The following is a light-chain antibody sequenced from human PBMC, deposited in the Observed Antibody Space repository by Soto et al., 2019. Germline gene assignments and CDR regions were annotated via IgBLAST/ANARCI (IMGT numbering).Light chain of an antibody. J-gene: IGKJ2*01. Sequence: EIVFTQSPSALSLSPGERATLSCRASQSVDSYLAWYQHKPGQAPRLLIYDASNRATGIPDRFSGSGSGTDFTLTISSLEPEDFAVYYCQQRSNWPLYTFGQGTKVDIK. CDR2: DAS. CDR3: QQRSNWPLYT. V-gene: IGKV3-11*01. CDR1: QSVDSY.